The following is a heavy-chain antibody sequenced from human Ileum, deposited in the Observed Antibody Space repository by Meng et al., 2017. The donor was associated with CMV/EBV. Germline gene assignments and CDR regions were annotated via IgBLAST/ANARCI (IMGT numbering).Heavy chain of an antibody. CDR2: VSYDGRVT. CDR1: RLTFSTYA. D-gene: IGHD2-21*01. CDR3: ARAQGQSDSPRAYFDS. V-gene: IGHV3-30*14. J-gene: IGHJ4*02. Sequence: GGSLRLSCVVSRLTFSTYAMHWVRQAPGKGLEWVAVVSYDGRVTNYADSVKGRFTISRDNSRNTVYLQMNSLKREDAAAYYCARAQGQSDSPRAYFDSWGQGMRVTGYS.